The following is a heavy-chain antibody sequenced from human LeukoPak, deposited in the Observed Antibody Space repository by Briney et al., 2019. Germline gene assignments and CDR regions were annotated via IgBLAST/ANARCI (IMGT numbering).Heavy chain of an antibody. CDR2: ISSSGSTI. CDR1: GFTFSDYY. CDR3: ARDEGYCSSTSCPGGYYYYGMDV. J-gene: IGHJ6*02. V-gene: IGHV3-11*01. Sequence: PGGSLRLSCAAFGFTFSDYYMSWIRQAPGKGLEWVSYISSSGSTIYYADSVKGRFTISRDNAKNSLYLQMNSLRAEDTAVYYCARDEGYCSSTSCPGGYYYYGMDVWGQGTTVTVSS. D-gene: IGHD2-2*01.